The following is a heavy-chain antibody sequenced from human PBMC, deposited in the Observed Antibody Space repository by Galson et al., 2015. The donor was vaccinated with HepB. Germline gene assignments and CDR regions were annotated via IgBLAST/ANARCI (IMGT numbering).Heavy chain of an antibody. D-gene: IGHD1-26*01. Sequence: SVKVSCKASGYTFTSYHMHWVRQAPGQGLEWMGIINPSGGSTSYAQKFQGRVTMTGDTSTSTVYMELSSLRSEDTAVYYCARTIKRWELLTGPYDAFDIWGQGTMVTVSS. CDR1: GYTFTSYH. CDR2: INPSGGST. CDR3: ARTIKRWELLTGPYDAFDI. V-gene: IGHV1-46*03. J-gene: IGHJ3*02.